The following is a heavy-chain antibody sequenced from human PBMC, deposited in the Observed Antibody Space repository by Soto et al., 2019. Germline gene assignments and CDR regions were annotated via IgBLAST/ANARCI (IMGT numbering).Heavy chain of an antibody. CDR1: GFTFSAYT. CDR3: AKDPKYTVTTVDY. D-gene: IGHD4-17*01. CDR2: IFGSGGGI. V-gene: IGHV3-23*01. J-gene: IGHJ4*02. Sequence: PGGSLRLSCEASGFTFSAYTMSWVRQVPGKGLQWVSGIFGSGGGIQYADSVRGRFTVSRDNSKNTLYLQMDSLRAEDTAVYYCAKDPKYTVTTVDYWGQGTLVNVSS.